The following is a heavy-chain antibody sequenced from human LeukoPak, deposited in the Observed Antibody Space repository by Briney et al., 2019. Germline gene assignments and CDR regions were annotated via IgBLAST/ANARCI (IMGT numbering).Heavy chain of an antibody. D-gene: IGHD3-10*01. V-gene: IGHV1-3*03. CDR3: AREGSMVRGVGIFGFDY. Sequence: GASVKVSCKSSGYTFISYAMHWVRQAPGQRLEWMGWMSAGNGNTKYSQKFQGRATITRDTSASTAYMELSSLKSEDMAVYYCAREGSMVRGVGIFGFDYWGQGTLVTASS. CDR2: MSAGNGNT. J-gene: IGHJ4*02. CDR1: GYTFISYA.